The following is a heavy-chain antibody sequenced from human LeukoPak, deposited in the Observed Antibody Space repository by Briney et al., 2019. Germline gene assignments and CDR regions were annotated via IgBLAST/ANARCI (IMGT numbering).Heavy chain of an antibody. CDR2: INHSGST. D-gene: IGHD6-6*01. CDR3: AMRGGQIVENWFDP. Sequence: SETLSLTCAVYGGSFSGYYWSWIRQPPGKGLEWIGEINHSGSTNYNPSLKSRVTISVDTSKNQFSLKLSSVTAADTAVYCCAMRGGQIVENWFDPWGQGTLVTVSS. V-gene: IGHV4-34*01. CDR1: GGSFSGYY. J-gene: IGHJ5*02.